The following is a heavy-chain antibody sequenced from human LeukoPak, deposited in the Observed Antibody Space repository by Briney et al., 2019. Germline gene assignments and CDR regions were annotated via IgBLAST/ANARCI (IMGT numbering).Heavy chain of an antibody. D-gene: IGHD4-23*01. CDR2: IRYDGSNK. CDR1: GFTFSSYG. CDR3: AKDREVVTAQYYFDY. J-gene: IGHJ4*02. V-gene: IGHV3-30*02. Sequence: PGGSLRLSCAASGFTFSSYGMHWVRQAPGKGLEWVAFIRYDGSNKYYADSVKGRFTISRDNSKNTLYLQMNSLRAEDTAVYYCAKDREVVTAQYYFDYWGQGTLVTVSS.